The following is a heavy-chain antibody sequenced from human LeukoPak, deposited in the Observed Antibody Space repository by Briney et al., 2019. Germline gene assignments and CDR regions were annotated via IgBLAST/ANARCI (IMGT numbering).Heavy chain of an antibody. Sequence: TLSLTRSVSGVSISSADYYWSWVRQPPGKGLEWIGYISYRGGAYYSPSLKSRLTISVDTSKNQFSLRLTSVTAADTAVYYCARVYDTSGYYADFWGQGT. CDR3: ARVYDTSGYYADF. J-gene: IGHJ4*02. CDR2: ISYRGGA. CDR1: GVSISSADYY. D-gene: IGHD3-22*01. V-gene: IGHV4-30-4*08.